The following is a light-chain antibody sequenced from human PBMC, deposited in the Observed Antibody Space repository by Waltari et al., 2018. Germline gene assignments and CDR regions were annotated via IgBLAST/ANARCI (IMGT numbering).Light chain of an antibody. J-gene: IGLJ3*02. CDR3: AAWDDSLIGPV. CDR1: SSNIGSNT. Sequence: QSVLTQSPSTSGTPGQKVTISCSGSSSNIGSNTVTWYQQLPGTAPKLLIYGNNQRPSGVPDRFSGSKSGTSASLAISGLQSEDEADYYCAAWDDSLIGPVFGGGTKLTVL. CDR2: GNN. V-gene: IGLV1-44*01.